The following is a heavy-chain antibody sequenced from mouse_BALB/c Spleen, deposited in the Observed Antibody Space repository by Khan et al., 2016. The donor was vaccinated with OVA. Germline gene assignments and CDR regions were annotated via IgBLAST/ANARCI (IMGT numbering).Heavy chain of an antibody. CDR3: ARVYGGDFDY. J-gene: IGHJ2*01. D-gene: IGHD1-1*01. V-gene: IGHV3-2*02. Sequence: VRLQQSGPGLVKPSQSLSLICTVTGYSITSDYAWNWIRQFPGNKLEWMGFISYRGNTKYNPSLKSRISITRDTSKNQFFLQLNSVTTEDTATYYCARVYGGDFDYWGQGTTLTVSS. CDR2: ISYRGNT. CDR1: GYSITSDYA.